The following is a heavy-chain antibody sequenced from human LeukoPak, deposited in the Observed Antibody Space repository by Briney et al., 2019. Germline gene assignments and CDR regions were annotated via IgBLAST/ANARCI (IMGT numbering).Heavy chain of an antibody. J-gene: IGHJ5*02. CDR2: IKQDGSEK. CDR3: AGGAFDP. CDR1: GFTFTSHW. Sequence: GGSLRLSCVASGFTFTSHWMSWVRQAPGKGLELVSNIKQDGSEKYYVDSVKGRFTISRDNAKNSVYLQKNSLRAEDTAVYYCAGGAFDPWGQGTLVSVSS. V-gene: IGHV3-7*01.